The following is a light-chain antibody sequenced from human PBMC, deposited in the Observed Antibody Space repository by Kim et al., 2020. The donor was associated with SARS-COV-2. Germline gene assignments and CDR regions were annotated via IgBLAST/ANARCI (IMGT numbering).Light chain of an antibody. CDR2: DAS. CDR1: QSVSSTY. CDR3: QQYDTSRT. Sequence: WAPGERANLSCRASQSVSSTYLAWYQQKPGQAPRLLMSDASTRATGIPDRFSGSGSETDFTLTISRLEPEDFAVYYCQQYDTSRTFGQGTKVDIK. V-gene: IGKV3-20*01. J-gene: IGKJ1*01.